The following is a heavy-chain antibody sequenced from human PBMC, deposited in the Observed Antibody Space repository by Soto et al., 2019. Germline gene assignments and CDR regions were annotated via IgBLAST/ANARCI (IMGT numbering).Heavy chain of an antibody. CDR2: IYWDDDK. CDR1: GFSLSTSGVG. Sequence: QITLKESGPPLVKPTQTLTLTCTFSGFSLSTSGVGVGWIRQPPGKALEWLALIYWDDDKRYSPSLKSRLTITKDTSKNQVVLTMTNMDPVDTATYYCARAAAGTFYYYYYMDVWGKGTTVTVSS. D-gene: IGHD6-13*01. CDR3: ARAAAGTFYYYYYMDV. J-gene: IGHJ6*03. V-gene: IGHV2-5*02.